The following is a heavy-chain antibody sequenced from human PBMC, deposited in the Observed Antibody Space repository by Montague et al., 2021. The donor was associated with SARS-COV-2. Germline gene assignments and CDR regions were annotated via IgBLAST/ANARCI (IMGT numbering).Heavy chain of an antibody. V-gene: IGHV4-61*01. J-gene: IGHJ4*02. CDR2: IYYTGST. Sequence: SETLSLTRTISGGSVSSSSYYWNWIRQPPGKGLEWIGYIYYTGSTNYXPSLKSRVTMAVDTSRNQFSLKVNSATAEDTAVYYCARGSHQYCGGGSCYSTFDYWGQGTLVTVSS. CDR1: GGSVSSSSYY. D-gene: IGHD2-15*01. CDR3: ARGSHQYCGGGSCYSTFDY.